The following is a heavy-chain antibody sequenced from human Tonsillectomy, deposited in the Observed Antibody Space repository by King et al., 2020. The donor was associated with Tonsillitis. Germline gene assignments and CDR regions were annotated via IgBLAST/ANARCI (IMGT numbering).Heavy chain of an antibody. CDR3: AKGIQLWPTESDY. J-gene: IGHJ4*02. Sequence: EVQLVESGGGLVQPGGSLRLSGAASGFTFSNYGMSWVRQAPGKGLEWVSTISGSADSTYYADSVKGRFTISRDNSKNTLYLQMSSLRAEDTAVYYCAKGIQLWPTESDYWGQGTLVTVSS. D-gene: IGHD5-18*01. CDR1: GFTFSNYG. V-gene: IGHV3-23*04. CDR2: ISGSADST.